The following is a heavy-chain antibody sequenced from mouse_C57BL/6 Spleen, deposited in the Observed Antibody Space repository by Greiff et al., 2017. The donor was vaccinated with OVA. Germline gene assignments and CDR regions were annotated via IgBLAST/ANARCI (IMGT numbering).Heavy chain of an antibody. Sequence: EVQLQQSGPELVKPGASVKISCKASGYTFTDYYMNWVKQSHGKSLEWIGDINPNNGGTSYNQKFKGKATLTVDKSSSTAYMELRSLTSEDSAVYYCARQLTAMDYWGQGTSVTVSS. D-gene: IGHD3-1*01. CDR1: GYTFTDYY. V-gene: IGHV1-26*01. CDR3: ARQLTAMDY. CDR2: INPNNGGT. J-gene: IGHJ4*01.